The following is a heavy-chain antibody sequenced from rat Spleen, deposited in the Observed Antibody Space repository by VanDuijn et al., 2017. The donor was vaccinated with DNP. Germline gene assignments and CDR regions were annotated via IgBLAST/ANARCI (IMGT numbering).Heavy chain of an antibody. D-gene: IGHD1-2*01. J-gene: IGHJ4*01. CDR3: ARHRSDSISMDA. Sequence: EVQLVESGGGLVQPGRSLKLSCAASGFTFSDYNMAWVRQAPKKGLEWVATISYDGTRTYYRDSVQGRFTISRDNAKGTLYLQMDSLRSEDTATYYCARHRSDSISMDAWGQGPSVTVSS. V-gene: IGHV5-7*01. CDR1: GFTFSDYN. CDR2: ISYDGTRT.